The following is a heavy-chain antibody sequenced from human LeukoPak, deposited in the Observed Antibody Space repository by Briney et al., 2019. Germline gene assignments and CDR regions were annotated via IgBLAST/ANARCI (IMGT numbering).Heavy chain of an antibody. J-gene: IGHJ6*02. CDR2: ISSSSSYI. D-gene: IGHD3-10*01. CDR1: GLTFSSYS. Sequence: TGGSLRLSCAASGLTFSSYSMNWVRQAPGKGLEWVSSISSSSSYIYYADSVKGRFTISRDNAKNSLYLQMNSLRAEDTAVYYCARDYFVYGSGSYPFYYGMDVWGQGTTVTVSS. CDR3: ARDYFVYGSGSYPFYYGMDV. V-gene: IGHV3-21*01.